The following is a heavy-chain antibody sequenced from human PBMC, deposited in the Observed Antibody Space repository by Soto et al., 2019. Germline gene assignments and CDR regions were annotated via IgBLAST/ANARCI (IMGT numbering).Heavy chain of an antibody. CDR3: ARHKRASWGYCSRGSCRRAFDI. D-gene: IGHD2-15*01. CDR1: GGSISSYY. V-gene: IGHV4-59*08. CDR2: IYYSGST. Sequence: SDTLSLTCTVSGGSISSYYWSWIRQPPGKGLEWIGYIYYSGSTNYNPSLKSRVTISVDTSKNQFSLKLSSVTAADTAVYYCARHKRASWGYCSRGSCRRAFDIWGQGTMVTVSS. J-gene: IGHJ3*02.